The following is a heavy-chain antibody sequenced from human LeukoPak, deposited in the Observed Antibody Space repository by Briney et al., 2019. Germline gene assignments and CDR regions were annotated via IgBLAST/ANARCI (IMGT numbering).Heavy chain of an antibody. V-gene: IGHV3-21*01. CDR3: ASPLYSSSSV. Sequence: TGGSLRLSCAASGFTFSSYGMNWVRQAPGKGLEWVSPISSSSSYIYYADSVKGRFTISRDNAKNSLYLQMNSLRAEDTAVYYCASPLYSSSSVWGQGTLVTVSS. D-gene: IGHD6-6*01. J-gene: IGHJ4*02. CDR1: GFTFSSYG. CDR2: ISSSSSYI.